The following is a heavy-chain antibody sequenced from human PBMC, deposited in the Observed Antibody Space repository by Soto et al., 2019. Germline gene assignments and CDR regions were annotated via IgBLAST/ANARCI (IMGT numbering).Heavy chain of an antibody. CDR1: GGTFSSYT. D-gene: IGHD2-15*01. CDR3: ARPHCSGGSCYSYPLDY. V-gene: IGHV1-69*02. J-gene: IGHJ4*02. Sequence: QVQLVQSGAEVKKPGSSVKVSCKASGGTFSSYTISWVRQAPGQGLEWMGRITPILGIANYAQKFQGRVTITADKSTSTAYMELSSLRSEDTAVYYCARPHCSGGSCYSYPLDYWGQGTLVTVSS. CDR2: ITPILGIA.